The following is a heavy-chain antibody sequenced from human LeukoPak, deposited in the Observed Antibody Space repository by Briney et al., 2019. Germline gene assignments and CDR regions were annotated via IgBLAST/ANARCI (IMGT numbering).Heavy chain of an antibody. J-gene: IGHJ4*02. CDR1: GGSISSYY. CDR3: ARDLQQWLTHYFDY. D-gene: IGHD6-19*01. V-gene: IGHV4-4*07. Sequence: PSETLSLTCTVSGGSISSYYWSWIRQPAGKGLEWIGRIYTSGSTNYNPSLKSRVTMSVDTSKNQFSLKQSSVTAADTAVYYCARDLQQWLTHYFDYWGQGTLVTVSS. CDR2: IYTSGST.